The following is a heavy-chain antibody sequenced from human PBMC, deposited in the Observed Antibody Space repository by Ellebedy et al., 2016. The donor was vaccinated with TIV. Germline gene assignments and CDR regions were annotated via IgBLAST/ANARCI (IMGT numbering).Heavy chain of an antibody. J-gene: IGHJ4*02. Sequence: PGGSLRLSCAASGFTFSLYTVNWVRQAPGKGLEWVSSIRSSDSYIYYADSVKGRFTISRDNAKNSLYLQMNSLSAEDTALYYCAKSRSVATPDKNFDLWGQGTRVTVSS. D-gene: IGHD5-12*01. CDR3: AKSRSVATPDKNFDL. V-gene: IGHV3-21*01. CDR2: IRSSDSYI. CDR1: GFTFSLYT.